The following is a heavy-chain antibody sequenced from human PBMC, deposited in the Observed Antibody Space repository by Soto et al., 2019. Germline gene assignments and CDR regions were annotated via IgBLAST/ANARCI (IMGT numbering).Heavy chain of an antibody. V-gene: IGHV3-30-3*01. CDR2: ISYDGSNK. CDR1: GFTFSSYA. J-gene: IGHJ5*02. Sequence: SLRLSCAASGFTFSSYAMHWVRQAPGKGLEWVAVISYDGSNKYYADSVKGRFTISRDNSKNTLYLQMNSLRAEDTAVYYCARDLPHYGGNSGPFNNNCFDPWGQGTLVTVAS. CDR3: ARDLPHYGGNSGPFNNNCFDP. D-gene: IGHD4-17*01.